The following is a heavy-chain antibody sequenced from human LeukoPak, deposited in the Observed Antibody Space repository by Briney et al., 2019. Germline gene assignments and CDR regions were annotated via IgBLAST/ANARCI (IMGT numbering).Heavy chain of an antibody. CDR1: GGSFSGYY. CDR2: INHSGST. Sequence: SETLSLTCAVYGGSFSGYYWSWIRQPPGKGLEWIGEINHSGSTNYNPSLKSRVTISVDTSKNQFSLKLSSVTAADTAVYYCARKTSGWYPDYWGQGTLVTVSS. V-gene: IGHV4-34*01. J-gene: IGHJ4*02. CDR3: ARKTSGWYPDY. D-gene: IGHD6-19*01.